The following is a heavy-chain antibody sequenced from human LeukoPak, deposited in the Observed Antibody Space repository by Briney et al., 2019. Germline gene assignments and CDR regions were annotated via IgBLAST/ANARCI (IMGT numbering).Heavy chain of an antibody. Sequence: ASVKVSCKASGYTFTSYAMNWVRQAPGQGLEWMGWINTNTGNPTYAQGFTGRFVFSLDTSVSTAYLQISSLKAEDTAVYYCARAPSGAGGQLNAWGICYYYMDVWGKGTTATVSS. J-gene: IGHJ6*03. D-gene: IGHD3-16*01. V-gene: IGHV7-4-1*02. CDR2: INTNTGNP. CDR3: ARAPSGAGGQLNAWGICYYYMDV. CDR1: GYTFTSYA.